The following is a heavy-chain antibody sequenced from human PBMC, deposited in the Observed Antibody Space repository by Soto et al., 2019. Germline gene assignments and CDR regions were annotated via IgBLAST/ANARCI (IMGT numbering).Heavy chain of an antibody. J-gene: IGHJ4*02. D-gene: IGHD4-4*01. V-gene: IGHV4-30-4*01. Sequence: QVQLQESGPGLVKPSQTLSLTCSVSGGSISSGDYYWSWIRQPPGKGLEWIGYIYYSGSTYYKPSPPSRVLIYLDTSKKQSFLKLTSVTAAQSAVYYCARESLTTTDYWVQGTLVTVSS. CDR3: ARESLTTTDY. CDR1: GGSISSGDYY. CDR2: IYYSGST.